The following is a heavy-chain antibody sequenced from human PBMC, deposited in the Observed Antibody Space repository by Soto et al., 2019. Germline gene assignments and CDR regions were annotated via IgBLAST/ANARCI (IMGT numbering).Heavy chain of an antibody. D-gene: IGHD6-13*01. V-gene: IGHV3-30*18. CDR1: GFTFNNYG. Sequence: QVQLVESGGGVVQPGTSLRLSCAASGFTFNNYGMHWVRQAPGTGLEWVAAISSHGSDKYYTDSVKGRITISRDNSKNTLYLQMHSLRAEDTAVYYCAKDQGIAASHGIDWGQGTMVTVSS. J-gene: IGHJ3*01. CDR3: AKDQGIAASHGID. CDR2: ISSHGSDK.